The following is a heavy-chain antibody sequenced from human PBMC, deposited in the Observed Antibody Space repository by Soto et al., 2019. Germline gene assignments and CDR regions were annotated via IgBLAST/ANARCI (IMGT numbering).Heavy chain of an antibody. Sequence: EGSRRLSCAASGFTFRSFTMNWVRQAPGKGLEWVSTISSNSAYIYYTDALRGRFTISRDNAKNSLHLQMNSLRAEDTAVYYCTRDASREGSPRGRCEPWGPGNMVSVSS. J-gene: IGHJ5*02. CDR3: TRDASREGSPRGRCEP. CDR1: GFTFRSFT. V-gene: IGHV3-21*01. D-gene: IGHD6-25*01. CDR2: ISSNSAYI.